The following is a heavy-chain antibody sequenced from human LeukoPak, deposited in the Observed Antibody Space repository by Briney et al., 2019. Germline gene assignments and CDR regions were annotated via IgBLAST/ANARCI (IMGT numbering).Heavy chain of an antibody. CDR3: ARGIAVAGTFWFDQ. Sequence: GGSLRLSCAASGFIFSSFDMIWVRQAPGKGLEWVSFINNGASTMYYADSVKGRFTISRDNSKNTLYLQMNSLRAEDTAVYYCARGIAVAGTFWFDQWGQGTLVTVSS. V-gene: IGHV3-48*01. CDR1: GFIFSSFD. CDR2: INNGASTM. J-gene: IGHJ5*02. D-gene: IGHD6-19*01.